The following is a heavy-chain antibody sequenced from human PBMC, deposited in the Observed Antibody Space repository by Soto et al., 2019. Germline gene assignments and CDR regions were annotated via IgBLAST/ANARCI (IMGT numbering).Heavy chain of an antibody. CDR3: ARALGSGTDY. CDR2: ISYDGSNK. V-gene: IGHV3-30-3*01. Sequence: QVQLVESGGGVVQPGRSLRLSCAASGFTFSSYAMHWVRQAPGKGLEWVAVISYDGSNKYYADSVKGRFTISRDNSKNTLYLQMNSLRAEDTAVYYCARALGSGTDYWGQGTLVTVSS. CDR1: GFTFSSYA. D-gene: IGHD5-12*01. J-gene: IGHJ4*02.